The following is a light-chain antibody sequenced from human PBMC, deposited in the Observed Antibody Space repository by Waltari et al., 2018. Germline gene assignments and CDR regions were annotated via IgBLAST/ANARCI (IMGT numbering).Light chain of an antibody. V-gene: IGKV1-39*01. Sequence: DIQMTQSPSSLSASLGDSVTITCQASQSINTYLNWYQQKPGKAPELLIYAASSFQSGVPSAFSGSGSGTDFTLTISSLQPEDFATYFCQQGHSPPFTFGPGTKVDIK. CDR1: QSINTY. CDR3: QQGHSPPFT. J-gene: IGKJ3*01. CDR2: AAS.